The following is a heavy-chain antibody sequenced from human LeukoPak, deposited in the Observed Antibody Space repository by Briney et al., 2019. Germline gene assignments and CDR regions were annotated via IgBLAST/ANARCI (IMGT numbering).Heavy chain of an antibody. V-gene: IGHV4-4*02. CDR3: AREGSSGRYFDY. Sequence: PSETLSLTCALSGRSISSSNWWSWVRQPPGKGLEWIGEIYHSGSTNYNPYLKSRVTISVDRSKNQFSLKLSSVTAADTAVYYCAREGSSGRYFDYWGQGTLVTVSS. D-gene: IGHD5-12*01. J-gene: IGHJ4*02. CDR1: GRSISSSNW. CDR2: IYHSGST.